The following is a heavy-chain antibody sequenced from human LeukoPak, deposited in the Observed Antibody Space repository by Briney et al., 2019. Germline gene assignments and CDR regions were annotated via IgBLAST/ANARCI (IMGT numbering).Heavy chain of an antibody. Sequence: EPGGSLRLSCAASGFTFSSYAMSWVRQALGKGLEWVSAISGSGGSTYYADSVKGRFTISRDNSKNTLYLQMNSLRAEDTAVYYCAKDPRHRRSGVSYYFDYWGQGTLVTVSS. D-gene: IGHD3-10*01. CDR3: AKDPRHRRSGVSYYFDY. CDR2: ISGSGGST. V-gene: IGHV3-23*01. J-gene: IGHJ4*02. CDR1: GFTFSSYA.